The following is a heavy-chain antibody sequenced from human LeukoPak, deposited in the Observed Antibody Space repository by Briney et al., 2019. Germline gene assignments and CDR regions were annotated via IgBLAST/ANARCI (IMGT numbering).Heavy chain of an antibody. D-gene: IGHD2-15*01. CDR3: ARDHCSGGSCYSRGPGHNWFDP. CDR1: GGTFSSYA. CDR2: IIAIFGIA. Sequence: GPSVKVSCKASGGTFSSYAISWVRQAPGQGLEWMGRIIAIFGIANYAQKFQGRVTITADKSTSTAYMELSSLRSEDTAVYYCARDHCSGGSCYSRGPGHNWFDPWGQGTLVTVSS. V-gene: IGHV1-69*04. J-gene: IGHJ5*02.